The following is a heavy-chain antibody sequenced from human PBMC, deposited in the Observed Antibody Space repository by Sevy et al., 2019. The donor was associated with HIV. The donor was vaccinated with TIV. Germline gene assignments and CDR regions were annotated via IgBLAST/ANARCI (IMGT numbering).Heavy chain of an antibody. Sequence: VSVKVSCKASGYTFTSYAISWVRQAPGQGLEWMGWISTFNVNTNNAQKFQGRVTMTTDTSTSTAYMELRSLRSDDTAVYYCARDDCSNLSCHGSLLYWGQGTLVTVSS. CDR2: ISTFNVNT. CDR3: ARDDCSNLSCHGSLLY. V-gene: IGHV1-18*01. CDR1: GYTFTSYA. D-gene: IGHD2-2*01. J-gene: IGHJ4*02.